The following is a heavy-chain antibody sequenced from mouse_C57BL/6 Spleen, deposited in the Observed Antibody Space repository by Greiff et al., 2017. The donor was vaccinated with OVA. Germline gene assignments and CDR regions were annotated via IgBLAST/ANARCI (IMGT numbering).Heavy chain of an antibody. D-gene: IGHD2-2*01. CDR2: IWTGGGT. V-gene: IGHV2-9-1*01. CDR3: ARKGDGYDGLDWYFDV. CDR1: GFSLTSYA. Sequence: VKLVESGPGLVAPSQRLSITCTVSGFSLTSYAISWVRQPPGKGLEWLGVIWTGGGTNYNSALKSRLSISKDNSKSQVFLKMNSLQTDDTARYYCARKGDGYDGLDWYFDVWGTGTTVTVSS. J-gene: IGHJ1*03.